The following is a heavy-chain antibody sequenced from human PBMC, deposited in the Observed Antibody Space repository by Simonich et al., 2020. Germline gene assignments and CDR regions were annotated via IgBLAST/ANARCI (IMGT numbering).Heavy chain of an antibody. J-gene: IGHJ4*02. Sequence: EVQLVESGGGLVKPGGSLRLSCAASGFTFSSYSMNWVRQAPGKGLEEVSSINSSSSYIYYADSVKGRFTISRDNAKNSLYLQMNSLRAEDTAVYYCARDVDTAMVFDYWGQGTLVTVSS. CDR3: ARDVDTAMVFDY. CDR2: INSSSSYI. CDR1: GFTFSSYS. D-gene: IGHD5-18*01. V-gene: IGHV3-21*01.